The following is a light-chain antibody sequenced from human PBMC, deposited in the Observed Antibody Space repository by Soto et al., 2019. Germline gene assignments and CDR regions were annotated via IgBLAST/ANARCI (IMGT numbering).Light chain of an antibody. CDR2: ASS. CDR3: QQTSTTPGT. J-gene: IGKJ1*01. CDR1: QTVKTY. Sequence: DVQMTQSPSSLSASVGDSVTITCRSSQTVKTYLNWYQHKPGKAPQLLIHASSRLQTGVASRFSGSGSGTYFSLTISSLQPEDFATYYCQQTSTTPGTFGQGTKVEIK. V-gene: IGKV1-39*01.